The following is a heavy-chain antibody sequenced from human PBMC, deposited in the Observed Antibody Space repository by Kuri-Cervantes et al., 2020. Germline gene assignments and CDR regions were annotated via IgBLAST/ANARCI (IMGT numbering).Heavy chain of an antibody. CDR2: ISTYNGNT. V-gene: IGHV1-18*01. CDR3: ARRAAYRHRCYFDY. D-gene: IGHD1-26*01. J-gene: IGHJ4*02. Sequence: ASVKVSCKASGYTFTNYGISWVRQAPGQGPEWMGWISTYNGNTNYAQKLQGRVTMTTDTSTSTAYMELRSLRSDDTAVHYCARRAAYRHRCYFDYWGQGTLVTVSS. CDR1: GYTFTNYG.